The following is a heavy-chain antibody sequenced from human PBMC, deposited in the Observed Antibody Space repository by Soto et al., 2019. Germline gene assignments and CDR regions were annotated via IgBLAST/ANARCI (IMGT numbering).Heavy chain of an antibody. CDR2: ISYDGSNK. CDR1: GFTFSSYG. J-gene: IGHJ5*02. CDR3: AKGLLRFGEFAPNWFDP. D-gene: IGHD3-10*01. Sequence: QVQLVASGGGVVQPGRSLSLSCAASGFTFSSYGMHWVRQAPGRGLEWVAVISYDGSNKYYADAVKGRFTISRDVSKNTRYQQMNSLRAEDTAVYYCAKGLLRFGEFAPNWFDPWGQGTLVTVSS. V-gene: IGHV3-30*18.